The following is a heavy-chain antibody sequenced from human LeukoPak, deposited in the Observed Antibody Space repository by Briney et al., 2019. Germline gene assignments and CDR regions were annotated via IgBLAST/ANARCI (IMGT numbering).Heavy chain of an antibody. V-gene: IGHV3-48*03. CDR1: GFTFRSSE. J-gene: IGHJ6*03. CDR3: ARDDYRRFYNMDV. Sequence: GGSLRLSCAASGFTFRSSEMNWVRQAPGKGLEWVSYISSSGSTIYYADSVKGRFTISRDNAKNSLYLQMNSLRAEDTAVYYCARDDYRRFYNMDVWGKGTTVTISS. D-gene: IGHD4/OR15-4a*01. CDR2: ISSSGSTI.